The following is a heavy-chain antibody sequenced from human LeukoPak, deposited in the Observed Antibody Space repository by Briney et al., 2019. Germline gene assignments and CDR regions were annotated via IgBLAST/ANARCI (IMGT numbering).Heavy chain of an antibody. CDR2: ISYDGGSK. J-gene: IGHJ2*01. CDR3: AKDLGGGSGCYDP. Sequence: GRSLRLSCAASGFTFSSYGMHWVRQAPGKGLEWVAIISYDGGSKYYADYVQGRFTITRDNSKNTLYLQMNSLRAEYTAVYYCAKDLGGGSGCYDPWARGTLVSVSS. CDR1: GFTFSSYG. D-gene: IGHD6-19*01. V-gene: IGHV3-30*18.